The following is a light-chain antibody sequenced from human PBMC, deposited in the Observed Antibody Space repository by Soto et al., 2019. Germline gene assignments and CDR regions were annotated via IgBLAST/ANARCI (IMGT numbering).Light chain of an antibody. CDR3: QQYNNWPGT. CDR2: AAS. Sequence: EIVMTQSPATLSVSPGERATLSCMSSQSLNSNLAWYQQKPGQAPRLLIYAASTRATGIPARFSGSESGTEFTLTISSLLSEDFAVYYCQQYNNWPGTFGGGTKVEIK. CDR1: QSLNSN. J-gene: IGKJ4*01. V-gene: IGKV3-15*01.